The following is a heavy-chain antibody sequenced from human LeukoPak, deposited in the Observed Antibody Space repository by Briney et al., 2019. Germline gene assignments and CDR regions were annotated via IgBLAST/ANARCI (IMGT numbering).Heavy chain of an antibody. J-gene: IGHJ6*02. Sequence: GGSLRLSCAASGFTVSSNYMNWVRQAPGKGLEWGSVIYSGGSTYYADSVKGRFTISRDNFKNTLYLQMNSLRAEDTAVYYCARDWGCTDTRCYLGMDVWGQGTTVTVSS. CDR3: ARDWGCTDTRCYLGMDV. CDR1: GFTVSSNY. V-gene: IGHV3-66*01. CDR2: IYSGGST. D-gene: IGHD2-2*01.